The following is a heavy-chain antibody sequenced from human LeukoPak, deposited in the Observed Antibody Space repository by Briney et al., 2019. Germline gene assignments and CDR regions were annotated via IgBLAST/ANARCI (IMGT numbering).Heavy chain of an antibody. CDR1: GYTFVNFE. J-gene: IGHJ4*02. V-gene: IGHV1-18*01. Sequence: ASVKVSCKASGYTFVNFEITWVRQAPGQGLEWMGWISPYNGNSNFAPKFQGRVTMTTNTSTTTAYMELRSLRSDDTAVYYCARGASSYDSSGYYSNSGFDYWGQGTLVTVSS. CDR2: ISPYNGNS. CDR3: ARGASSYDSSGYYSNSGFDY. D-gene: IGHD3-22*01.